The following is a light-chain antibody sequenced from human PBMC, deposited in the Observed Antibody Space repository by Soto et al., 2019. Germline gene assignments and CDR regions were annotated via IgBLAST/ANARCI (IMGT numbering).Light chain of an antibody. Sequence: ETVLTQSPGSLSLSLGDRATLSCRASQTVSNNYLAWYQQKPGQAPRLLIYGTSNRATGIPDRFSGGGSGTDFTLTISRLEPEDFVIYYCQQYGSSPWTFGQGTKVEIK. V-gene: IGKV3-20*01. CDR1: QTVSNNY. J-gene: IGKJ1*01. CDR2: GTS. CDR3: QQYGSSPWT.